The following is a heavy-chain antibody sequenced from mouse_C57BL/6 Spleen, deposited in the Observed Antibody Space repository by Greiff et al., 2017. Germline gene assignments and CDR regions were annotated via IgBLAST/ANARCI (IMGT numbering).Heavy chain of an antibody. D-gene: IGHD3-1*01. V-gene: IGHV5-4*01. CDR1: GFTFSSYA. Sequence: EVKLVESGGGLVKPGGSLKLSCAASGFTFSSYAMSWVRQTPEKRLEWVATISDGGSYTYYPDNVKGRFPISRDNAKNNLYLQMSHLKSEDTAMYYCARDRERAMDYWGQGTSVTVST. CDR3: ARDRERAMDY. J-gene: IGHJ4*01. CDR2: ISDGGSYT.